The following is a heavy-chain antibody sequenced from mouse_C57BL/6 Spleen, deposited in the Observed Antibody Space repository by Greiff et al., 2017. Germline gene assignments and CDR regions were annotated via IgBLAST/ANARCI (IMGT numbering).Heavy chain of an antibody. CDR3: ARRYSNYPIDY. J-gene: IGHJ2*01. D-gene: IGHD2-5*01. CDR2: IYPRSGNT. V-gene: IGHV1-81*01. CDR1: GYTFTSYG. Sequence: QVQLQQSGAELARPGASVKLSCKASGYTFTSYGISWVKQRTGQGLEWIGEIYPRSGNTYYNEKFKGKATLTADESSSTAYMELRSLTSEDSAVYFCARRYSNYPIDYWGQGTTLTVSS.